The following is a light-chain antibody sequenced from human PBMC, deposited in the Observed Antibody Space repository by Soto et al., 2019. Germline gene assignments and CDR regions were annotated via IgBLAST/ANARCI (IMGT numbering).Light chain of an antibody. CDR2: KAS. Sequence: DTQMTQSPSTLSASVGDRVTITCRASQSINSWLAWYQQKPGKAPKLLIYKASNLESGVPSRFGGSASGTEFTLTISSLQPDDLATYYCQQYNGYSGTFGQGTKLEIK. CDR1: QSINSW. V-gene: IGKV1-5*03. J-gene: IGKJ2*02. CDR3: QQYNGYSGT.